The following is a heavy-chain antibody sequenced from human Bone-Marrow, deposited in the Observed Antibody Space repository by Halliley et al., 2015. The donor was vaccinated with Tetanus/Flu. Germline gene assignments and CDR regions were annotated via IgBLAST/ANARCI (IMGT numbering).Heavy chain of an antibody. CDR2: IAYDGSNK. CDR3: ARASYDILTGYYGWLDV. Sequence: IAYDGSNKYYADSVKGRFTTSRDNSKNTLYLQMNILSLEDTAVFYCARASYDILTGYYGWLDVWGQGTTVTVSS. V-gene: IGHV3-30-3*01. J-gene: IGHJ6*02. D-gene: IGHD3-9*01.